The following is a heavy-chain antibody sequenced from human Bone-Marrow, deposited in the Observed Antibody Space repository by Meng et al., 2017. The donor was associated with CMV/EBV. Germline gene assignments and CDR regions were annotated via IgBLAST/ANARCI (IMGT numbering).Heavy chain of an antibody. Sequence: GGSLRLSCAASGFTFSSYSVNWVRQAPGKGLEWVSSISSSSSYIYYADSVKGRFTISRDNAKNSLYLQMNSLRAEDTAVYYCAREPAVAGTRYFQHWGQGTLVTVSS. CDR3: AREPAVAGTRYFQH. J-gene: IGHJ1*01. CDR1: GFTFSSYS. CDR2: ISSSSSYI. D-gene: IGHD6-19*01. V-gene: IGHV3-21*01.